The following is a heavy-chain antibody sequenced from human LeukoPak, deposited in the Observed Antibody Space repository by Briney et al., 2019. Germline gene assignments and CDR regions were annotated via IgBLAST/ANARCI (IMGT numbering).Heavy chain of an antibody. CDR3: AYTTSRRKIFDY. D-gene: IGHD2-2*02. J-gene: IGHJ4*02. Sequence: PSETLSLTCAVYGGSFSDYFWTWIRQPPGMGLEWIGEINYSGSTNYNPSLKSRVTISVDTSKKQLSLKLTSVTAADVAVYYCAYTTSRRKIFDYWGQGTLVTVSS. V-gene: IGHV4-34*01. CDR1: GGSFSDYF. CDR2: INYSGST.